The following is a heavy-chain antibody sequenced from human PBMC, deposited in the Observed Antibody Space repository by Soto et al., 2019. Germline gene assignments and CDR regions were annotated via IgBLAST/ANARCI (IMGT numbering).Heavy chain of an antibody. V-gene: IGHV4-39*01. Sequence: QLQLQESGPGLVKPSETLSLTCTVSTESSSFTNSYWGWIRQPPGKGLQWIGSSSYNGGTFYNPPLKGRVLISFDTSKTQSSLQVTSVTAADTAVYFCARHRIEVVWRGFDFWGQGSPVTVSS. J-gene: IGHJ4*02. CDR3: ARHRIEVVWRGFDF. CDR1: TESSSFTNSY. D-gene: IGHD3-10*01. CDR2: SSYNGGT.